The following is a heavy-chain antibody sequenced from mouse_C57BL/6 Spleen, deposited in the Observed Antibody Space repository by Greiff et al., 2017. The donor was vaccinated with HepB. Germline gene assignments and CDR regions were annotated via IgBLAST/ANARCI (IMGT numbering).Heavy chain of an antibody. CDR1: GYTFTSYW. CDR3: ARYGYYGSSPWYFDY. D-gene: IGHD1-1*01. V-gene: IGHV1-52*01. J-gene: IGHJ2*01. CDR2: IDPSDSET. Sequence: VKLQQPGAELVRPGSSVKLSCKASGYTFTSYWMHWVKQRPIQGLEWIGNIDPSDSETHYNQKFKDKATLTVDKSSSTAYMQLSSLTSEDSAVYYCARYGYYGSSPWYFDYWGQGTTLTVSS.